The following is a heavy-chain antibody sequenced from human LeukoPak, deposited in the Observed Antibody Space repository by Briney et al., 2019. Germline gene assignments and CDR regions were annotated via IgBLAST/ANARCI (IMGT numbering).Heavy chain of an antibody. CDR1: GFTFSNAW. D-gene: IGHD6-19*01. J-gene: IGHJ3*02. Sequence: GGSLRLSCAASGFTFSNAWMSWVRQAPGKGLEWVGRIKSKTDGGTTDYAAPVKGRFTISRDDSKNTLYLQMNSLRAEDTAVYYCARDSSSGWFDAFDIWGQGTMVTVS. CDR2: IKSKTDGGTT. V-gene: IGHV3-15*01. CDR3: ARDSSSGWFDAFDI.